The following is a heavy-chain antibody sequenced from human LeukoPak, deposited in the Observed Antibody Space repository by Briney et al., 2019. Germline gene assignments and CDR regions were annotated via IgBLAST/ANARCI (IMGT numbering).Heavy chain of an antibody. CDR1: GGSLSSYY. Sequence: SETLSLICTVSGGSLSSYYWSWIRPPPGKGLEWIGYIYYSGRTNYNPSLKSRVTISVDTSKNQFSLKLSSVTAADTAVYYCARGSGYYYPPGYWGQGTLVTVSS. CDR2: IYYSGRT. J-gene: IGHJ4*02. D-gene: IGHD3-22*01. CDR3: ARGSGYYYPPGY. V-gene: IGHV4-59*01.